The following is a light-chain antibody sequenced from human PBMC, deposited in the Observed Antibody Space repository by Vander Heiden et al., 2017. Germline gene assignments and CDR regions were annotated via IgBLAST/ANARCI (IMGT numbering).Light chain of an antibody. J-gene: IGLJ3*02. V-gene: IGLV3-27*01. Sequence: SYELTQPAPVSASPGQTARITCSGDVLAKKYARWFQQKPGRAPVLVIYKYSERPSGIPERFSGSSSGTTVTLTISGAQVEDEADYYCYSAADNNLRVFGGGTKLTVL. CDR3: YSAADNNLRV. CDR2: KYS. CDR1: VLAKKY.